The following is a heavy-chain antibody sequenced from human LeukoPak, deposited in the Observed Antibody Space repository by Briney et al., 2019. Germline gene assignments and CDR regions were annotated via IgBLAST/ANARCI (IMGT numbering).Heavy chain of an antibody. CDR1: GFTFSSYS. D-gene: IGHD2-15*01. CDR3: ARVSLCGGSCYPLDY. J-gene: IGHJ4*02. CDR2: ISSSSSYI. V-gene: IGHV3-21*01. Sequence: GGSLRLSCAASGFTFSSYSMNWVRQAPGKGLEWVSSISSSSSYIYYADSVKGRFTISRDNAKNSLYLQMNSLRAEDTAVYYCARVSLCGGSCYPLDYWGQGTLVTVSS.